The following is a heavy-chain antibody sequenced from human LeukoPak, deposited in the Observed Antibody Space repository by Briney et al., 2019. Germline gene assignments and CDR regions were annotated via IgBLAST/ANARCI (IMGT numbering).Heavy chain of an antibody. J-gene: IGHJ5*02. CDR3: XRDSATVTSTSSWFDP. D-gene: IGHD4-17*01. Sequence: GGSLRLSCAASGFTFSSYSMNWVRQAPGKGLEWVSPISTSSSYIYYADSVKGRFTSSRDNAKKSLYLQMNSLRAEDTAVYYXXRDSATVTSTSSWFDPWGLGTLVTVSS. CDR2: ISTSSSYI. V-gene: IGHV3-21*01. CDR1: GFTFSSYS.